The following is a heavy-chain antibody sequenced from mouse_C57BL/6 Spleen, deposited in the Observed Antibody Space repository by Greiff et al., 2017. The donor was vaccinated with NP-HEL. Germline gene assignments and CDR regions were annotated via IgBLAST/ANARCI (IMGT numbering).Heavy chain of an antibody. Sequence: VQVVESGAELARPGASVKLSCKASGYTFTSYGISWVKQRTGQGLEWIGEIYPRSGNTYYNEKFKGKATLTADKSSSTAYMELRSLTSEDSAVYFCARRIYYDYDEAMDYWGQGTSVTVSS. V-gene: IGHV1-81*01. CDR2: IYPRSGNT. J-gene: IGHJ4*01. CDR3: ARRIYYDYDEAMDY. D-gene: IGHD2-4*01. CDR1: GYTFTSYG.